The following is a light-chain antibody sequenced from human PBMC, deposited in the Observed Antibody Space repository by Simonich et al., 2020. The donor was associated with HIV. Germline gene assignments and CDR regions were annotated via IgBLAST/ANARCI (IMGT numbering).Light chain of an antibody. CDR1: QSVLYSSNHKNY. Sequence: DIVMTQSPDSLAVSLGEGATINCKYSQSVLYSSNHKNYLAWYQQKPGQPPKLLIYWASTRESGVPDRFSGSGSGTDFTLTISSLQAEDVAVYYCQQYYSTPPITFGGGTKVEIK. J-gene: IGKJ4*01. V-gene: IGKV4-1*01. CDR3: QQYYSTPPIT. CDR2: WAS.